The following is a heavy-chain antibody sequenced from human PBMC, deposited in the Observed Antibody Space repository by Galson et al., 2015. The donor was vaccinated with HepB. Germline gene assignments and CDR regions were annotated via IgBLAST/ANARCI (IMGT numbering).Heavy chain of an antibody. CDR2: IYYSGST. Sequence: SETLSLTCTVPGDSITSYYWTWIRQPPGKGLEWIGYIYYSGSTNYNSSLKSRVTISLDTSKNQFSLQLNSVTPEDTAVYYCARELWFGELFSHTILFDYWGQGTLVTVSS. V-gene: IGHV4-59*12. D-gene: IGHD3-10*01. J-gene: IGHJ4*02. CDR3: ARELWFGELFSHTILFDY. CDR1: GDSITSYY.